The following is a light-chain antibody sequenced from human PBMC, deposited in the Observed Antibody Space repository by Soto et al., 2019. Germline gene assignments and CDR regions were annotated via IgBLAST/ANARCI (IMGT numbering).Light chain of an antibody. Sequence: EIVMTQSPASLSVSPGDGATLSCRASQSVASNVAWYQQRPGQGPRLLIHGASTRAVGVPARSSGSGSGTDFALTITSLQSADFAVYSCQQDHNWRPQYTFGQGTKLQIK. V-gene: IGKV3-15*01. CDR2: GAS. CDR3: QQDHNWRPQYT. J-gene: IGKJ2*01. CDR1: QSVASN.